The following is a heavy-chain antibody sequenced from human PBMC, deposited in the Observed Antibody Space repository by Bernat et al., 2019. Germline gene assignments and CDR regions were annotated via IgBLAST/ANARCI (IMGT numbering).Heavy chain of an antibody. CDR3: ARRSGRGYDYRFDY. CDR2: IYNSGST. V-gene: IGHV4-39*01. J-gene: IGHJ4*02. Sequence: QLQLQESGPGLVKPSETLSLTCTVSGGSISSSTYSWGWIRQPPGKGLEWIGSIYNSGSTYYNPSLKSRVTMSVDTSKNQFALKLSSVTAADTAVYYCARRSGRGYDYRFDYWGQGTLVTVSS. D-gene: IGHD5-12*01. CDR1: GGSISSSTYS.